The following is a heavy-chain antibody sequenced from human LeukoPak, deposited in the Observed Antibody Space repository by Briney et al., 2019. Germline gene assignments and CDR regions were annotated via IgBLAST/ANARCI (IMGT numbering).Heavy chain of an antibody. V-gene: IGHV4-34*01. CDR3: ARDLVYSGYDGNWFDP. CDR2: INHSGSA. D-gene: IGHD5-12*01. J-gene: IGHJ5*02. CDR1: GGSFSGYY. Sequence: PSETLSLTCAVYGGSFSGYYWSWIRQPPGKGLEWIGEINHSGSANYNPSLKSRVTISVDTSKNQFSLQLNSVTPEDTAVYYCARDLVYSGYDGNWFDPWGQGTLVTVSS.